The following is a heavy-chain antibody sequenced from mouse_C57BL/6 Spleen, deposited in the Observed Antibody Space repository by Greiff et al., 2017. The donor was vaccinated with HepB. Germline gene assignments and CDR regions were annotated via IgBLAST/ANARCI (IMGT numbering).Heavy chain of an antibody. V-gene: IGHV1-22*01. CDR1: GYTFTDYN. CDR3: ARGALPDYFYAMDY. Sequence: VQLQQSGPELVKPGASVKMSCKASGYTFTDYNMHWVKQSHGKSLEWIGYINPNNGGTSYNQKFKGKATLTVNKSSSTAYMELRSLTSEDSAVYYCARGALPDYFYAMDYWGQGTSVTVSP. CDR2: INPNNGGT. J-gene: IGHJ4*01. D-gene: IGHD2-4*01.